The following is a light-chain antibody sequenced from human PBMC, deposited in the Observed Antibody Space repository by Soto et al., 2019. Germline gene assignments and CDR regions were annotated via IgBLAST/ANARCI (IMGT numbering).Light chain of an antibody. CDR3: QQYYSSPIT. CDR2: WAS. Sequence: DIVMTQSPDSLAVSLGERATINCKSSQSVLYSSNNNNYLAWYQQKPGQPPKLLIYWASTRESGVPDRFSGSGSGTDFTLTISSLQAEDVAVYYCQQYYSSPITFGQGTRLEN. CDR1: QSVLYSSNNNNY. J-gene: IGKJ5*01. V-gene: IGKV4-1*01.